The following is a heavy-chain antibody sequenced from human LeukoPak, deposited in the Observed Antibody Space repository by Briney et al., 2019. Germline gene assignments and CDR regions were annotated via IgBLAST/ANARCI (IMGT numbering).Heavy chain of an antibody. CDR2: ISYDGSNK. Sequence: GGSLRLSCAASGFTFSSYAMHWVRQAPGKGLEWVAVISYDGSNKYYADSVKGRFTISRDNSKNTLYLQMNSLRAEDTAVYYCASLTGRSFDIWGQGTMVTVSS. CDR1: GFTFSSYA. J-gene: IGHJ3*02. V-gene: IGHV3-30-3*01. CDR3: ASLTGRSFDI.